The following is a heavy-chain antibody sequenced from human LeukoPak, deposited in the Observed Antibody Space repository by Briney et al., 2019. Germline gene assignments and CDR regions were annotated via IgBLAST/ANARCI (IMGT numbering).Heavy chain of an antibody. Sequence: SETLSLTCTVSGGSISSSSYYWGWIRQPPGQGLEWIGSIYYSGSTYYNPSLKSRVTISLDTSKNQFSLNLTSVTAADTAVYYCARITYYYYSMDVWGKGTTVSVSS. V-gene: IGHV4-39*07. CDR1: GGSISSSSYY. J-gene: IGHJ6*03. CDR2: IYYSGST. D-gene: IGHD1-14*01. CDR3: ARITYYYYSMDV.